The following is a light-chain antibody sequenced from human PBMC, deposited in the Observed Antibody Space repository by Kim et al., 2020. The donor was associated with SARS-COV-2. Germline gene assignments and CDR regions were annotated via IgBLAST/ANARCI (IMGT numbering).Light chain of an antibody. CDR1: QSVSSSY. CDR3: QQYGSLIT. CDR2: GTS. J-gene: IGKJ5*01. Sequence: EIVLTQSPGTLSLSPGERVTLSCRASQSVSSSYLAWYQQKPGQAPRLLIYGTSSRATGTPDRFSGSGSGTDFTLTISRLEPEDFAVYYCQQYGSLITFGQGTRLEIK. V-gene: IGKV3-20*01.